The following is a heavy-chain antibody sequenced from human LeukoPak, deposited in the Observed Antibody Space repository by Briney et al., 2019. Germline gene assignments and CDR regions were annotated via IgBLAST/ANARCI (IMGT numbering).Heavy chain of an antibody. CDR3: AKESAADTAMAQFDY. CDR1: GFTVSSNY. J-gene: IGHJ4*02. D-gene: IGHD5-18*01. Sequence: PGGSLRLSCAASGFTVSSNYMSWVRQAPGKGLEWVSVIYSGGSTYYADSVKGRLTISRDNSKNTLYLQMNSLRAEDTAVYYCAKESAADTAMAQFDYWGQGTLVTVSS. CDR2: IYSGGST. V-gene: IGHV3-53*01.